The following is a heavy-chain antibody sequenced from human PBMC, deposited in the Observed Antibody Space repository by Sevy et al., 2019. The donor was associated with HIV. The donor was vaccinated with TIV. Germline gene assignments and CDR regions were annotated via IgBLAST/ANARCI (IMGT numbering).Heavy chain of an antibody. CDR2: VCWNSSNK. Sequence: GGSLRLSCAASGFPFNNHAMHWVRQAPGKGLEWVSGVCWNSSNKGYADSVKGRFTISRDNANHFLYLEMNRLRPEDTALDYCAKDINRGCDGIDCYPYYYEFCGLDVWGQGTTVTVSS. CDR3: AKDINRGCDGIDCYPYYYEFCGLDV. J-gene: IGHJ6*02. CDR1: GFPFNNHA. D-gene: IGHD2-21*01. V-gene: IGHV3-9*01.